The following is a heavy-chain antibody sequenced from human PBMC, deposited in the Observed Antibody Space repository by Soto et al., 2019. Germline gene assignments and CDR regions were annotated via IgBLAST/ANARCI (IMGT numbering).Heavy chain of an antibody. Sequence: GGSLRLSCAASGFTFSSYAMSWVRQAPGKGLGWVSAISGSGGSTYYADSVKGRFTISRDNSKNTLYLQMNSLRAEDTAVYCCAKGTTVTTYYYYYMDVWGKGTTVTVSS. V-gene: IGHV3-23*01. CDR2: ISGSGGST. J-gene: IGHJ6*03. CDR1: GFTFSSYA. D-gene: IGHD4-17*01. CDR3: AKGTTVTTYYYYYMDV.